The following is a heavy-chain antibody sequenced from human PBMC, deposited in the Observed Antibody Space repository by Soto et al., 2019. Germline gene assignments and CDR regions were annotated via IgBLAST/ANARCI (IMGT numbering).Heavy chain of an antibody. CDR3: TKVSGFWNGHFDY. Sequence: DVQLSESGGDLVQPGGSVRLSCAASGFAFRSYAMTWVRQAPGTGLEWVSLISGSADSTHYSDSVKGRFTISRDNSNSAVYLQMDSLRIEDTAIYYCTKVSGFWNGHFDYWGQGALVTVSS. CDR2: ISGSADST. J-gene: IGHJ4*02. CDR1: GFAFRSYA. V-gene: IGHV3-23*01. D-gene: IGHD3-3*01.